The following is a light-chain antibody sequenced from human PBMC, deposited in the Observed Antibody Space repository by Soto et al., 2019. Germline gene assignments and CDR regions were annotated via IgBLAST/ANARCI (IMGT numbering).Light chain of an antibody. Sequence: QSVMTQPASVSGSPGQSITISCTGTSSDVGDYTYVSWYQQHPGKAPKLMIYEVSNRPSGVSNRFSGSKSGNTSSLTISGLQAEDDADYYCTSYTSSSTLVVFGGGTKLTVL. V-gene: IGLV2-14*01. CDR1: SSDVGDYTY. CDR3: TSYTSSSTLVV. CDR2: EVS. J-gene: IGLJ2*01.